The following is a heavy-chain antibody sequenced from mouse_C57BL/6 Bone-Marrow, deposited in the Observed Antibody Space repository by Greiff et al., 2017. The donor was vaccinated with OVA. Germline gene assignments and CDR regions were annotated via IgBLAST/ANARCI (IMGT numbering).Heavy chain of an antibody. CDR1: GYAFSSYW. CDR2: IYPGDGDT. V-gene: IGHV1-80*01. CDR3: ARSGNGSSPAWFAY. D-gene: IGHD1-1*01. J-gene: IGHJ3*01. Sequence: QVQLQQSGAELVKPGASVKISCKASGYAFSSYWMNWVKQRPGKGLEWIGQIYPGDGDTNYNGKFKGKATLTADKSSSTAYMQLSSLTSEDSAVYFCARSGNGSSPAWFAYWGQGTLVTVSA.